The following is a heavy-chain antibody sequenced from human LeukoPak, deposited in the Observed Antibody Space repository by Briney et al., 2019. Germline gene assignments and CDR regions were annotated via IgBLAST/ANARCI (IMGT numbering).Heavy chain of an antibody. CDR2: IYYSGST. CDR1: GGSISSYY. Sequence: SETLSLTCTVSGGSISSYYWSWIRQPPGKGLEWIGYIYYSGSTNYNPSLKSRVTISVDTSKNQFSLKLSSVTAADTAVYYCARVIRRVGLTHWGQGTLVTVSS. CDR3: ARVIRRVGLTH. D-gene: IGHD1-26*01. V-gene: IGHV4-59*01. J-gene: IGHJ1*01.